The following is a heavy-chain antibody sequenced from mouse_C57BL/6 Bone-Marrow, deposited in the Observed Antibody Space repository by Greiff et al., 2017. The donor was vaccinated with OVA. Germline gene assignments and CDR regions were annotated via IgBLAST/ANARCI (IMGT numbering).Heavy chain of an antibody. CDR1: GFNIKDYY. D-gene: IGHD1-1*01. V-gene: IGHV14-2*01. Sequence: VQLQQSGAELVKPGASVKLSCTASGFNIKDYYMHWVKQRTEQGLEWIGRIDPEDGETKYAPKFQGKATITADTSSNTAYLQPSSLTSEDTAVYYCASPITTVVATGYFDVWGTGTTVTVSS. CDR2: IDPEDGET. J-gene: IGHJ1*03. CDR3: ASPITTVVATGYFDV.